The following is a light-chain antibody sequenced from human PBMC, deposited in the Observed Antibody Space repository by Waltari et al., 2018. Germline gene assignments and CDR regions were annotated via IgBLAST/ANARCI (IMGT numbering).Light chain of an antibody. CDR1: GSAVGASDS. CDR3: SSQTLDGLVL. Sequence: QSALTQPASVSGSPGQSITISCSGVGSAVGASDSVSWHQHHPGKDPQVIIYDVTNRPSGVSARFSASKSANTASLTISRLQPEDEADYYCSSQTLDGLVLFGGGTRLTVL. V-gene: IGLV2-14*03. J-gene: IGLJ2*01. CDR2: DVT.